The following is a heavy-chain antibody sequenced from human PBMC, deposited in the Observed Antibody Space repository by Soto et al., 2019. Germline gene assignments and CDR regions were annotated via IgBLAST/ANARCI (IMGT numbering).Heavy chain of an antibody. Sequence: HVQLVQSGAEVKKPGASLKVSCKASGYTFISYGVSWVRQAPGQGLEWLGWISPYNGHTNYEQKFQCRITMTTDTSTSTVYMDLRSLRTDDTAVYYCARDQTKWLTNAFDIWGQGTMVVVSS. J-gene: IGHJ3*02. D-gene: IGHD5-12*01. V-gene: IGHV1-18*01. CDR1: GYTFISYG. CDR2: ISPYNGHT. CDR3: ARDQTKWLTNAFDI.